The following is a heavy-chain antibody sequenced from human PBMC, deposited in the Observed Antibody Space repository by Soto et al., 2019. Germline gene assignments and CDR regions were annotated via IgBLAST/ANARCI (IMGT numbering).Heavy chain of an antibody. Sequence: LRLSCAASGFTFSSYAMSWVRQAPGKGLEWVSAISGSGGSTYYADSVKGRFTISRDNSRNTLYLQMNSLRAEDTAVYFCAKVRYGIITTDAFDIWGQGTMVTVSS. CDR1: GFTFSSYA. CDR2: ISGSGGST. J-gene: IGHJ3*02. D-gene: IGHD3-22*01. CDR3: AKVRYGIITTDAFDI. V-gene: IGHV3-23*01.